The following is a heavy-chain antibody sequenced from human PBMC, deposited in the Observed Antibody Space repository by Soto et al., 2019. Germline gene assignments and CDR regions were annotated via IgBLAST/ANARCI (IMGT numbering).Heavy chain of an antibody. CDR1: GGSISSSSYY. CDR2: IFYSGTT. Sequence: PSDTLSLTCTVSGGSISSSSYYWGWIRQPPGKGLEWIGSIFYSGTTYYNPSLKSRVTISVDTSKNQFSLKLSSVTAADTAVYYCACIFSGGYSYGFSYYGMDVWGPGTTVT. CDR3: ACIFSGGYSYGFSYYGMDV. J-gene: IGHJ6*02. D-gene: IGHD5-18*01. V-gene: IGHV4-39*01.